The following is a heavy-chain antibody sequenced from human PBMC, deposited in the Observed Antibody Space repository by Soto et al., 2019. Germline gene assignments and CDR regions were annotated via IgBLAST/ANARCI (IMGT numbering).Heavy chain of an antibody. CDR2: VKRKSDGETT. CDR3: VAGSPFEY. J-gene: IGHJ4*02. V-gene: IGHV3-15*05. Sequence: GSLRLSCAGSGFIFVDAWLRCFRQAPGKVLEWVGRVKRKSDGETTDYAAPVTGRFTISGDDSKPTVYLQMNSLKIEDTGIYYCVAGSPFEYWGQGTLVTVSS. D-gene: IGHD1-26*01. CDR1: GFIFVDAW.